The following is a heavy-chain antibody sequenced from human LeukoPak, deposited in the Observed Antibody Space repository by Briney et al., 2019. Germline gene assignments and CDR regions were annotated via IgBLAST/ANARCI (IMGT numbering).Heavy chain of an antibody. V-gene: IGHV1-69*13. CDR3: ASAHDYGDYEYYFDY. CDR2: IIPIFGTA. J-gene: IGHJ4*02. Sequence: SVNVSCKASGGTFSSYAISWVRQAPGQGLEWMGGIIPIFGTANYAQKFQGRVTITADESTSTAYMELSSLRSEDTAVYYCASAHDYGDYEYYFDYWAREPWSPSPQ. CDR1: GGTFSSYA. D-gene: IGHD4-17*01.